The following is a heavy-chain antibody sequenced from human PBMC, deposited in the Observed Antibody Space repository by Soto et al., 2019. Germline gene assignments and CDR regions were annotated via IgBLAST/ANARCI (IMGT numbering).Heavy chain of an antibody. CDR1: GLTFSGHW. V-gene: IGHV3-7*03. CDR3: TSRPSGMTYHAVFDF. Sequence: GGSLRLSCAASGLTFSGHWMTWVRQTPGEGLQWVAAIKPDGSETFYVDSVKGRFTISRDNARNSLFLQMDSLRAEDTAVYCCTSRPSGMTYHAVFDFWGQGTLVTVS. D-gene: IGHD2-21*02. CDR2: IKPDGSET. J-gene: IGHJ4*02.